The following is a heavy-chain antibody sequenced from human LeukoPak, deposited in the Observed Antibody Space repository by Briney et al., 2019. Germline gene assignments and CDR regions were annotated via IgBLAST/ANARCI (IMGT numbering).Heavy chain of an antibody. CDR1: GGSFSGYY. D-gene: IGHD3-16*02. CDR2: INHSGST. CDR3: ARRYDYVWGSYRHFDY. V-gene: IGHV4-34*01. J-gene: IGHJ4*02. Sequence: SSETLSLTCAVYGGSFSGYYWSWIRQPPGKGLEWIGEINHSGSTNYNPSLKSRVTISVDTSKNQFSLKLSPVTAADTAVYYCARRYDYVWGSYRHFDYWGQGTLVTVSS.